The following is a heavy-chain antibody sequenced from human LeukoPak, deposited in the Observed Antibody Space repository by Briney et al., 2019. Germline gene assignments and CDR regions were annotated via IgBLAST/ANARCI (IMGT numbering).Heavy chain of an antibody. CDR2: ISSSRSYT. D-gene: IGHD3-10*01. CDR1: GFTFSDYY. Sequence: GGSLRLSCVASGFTFSDYYMSWIRQAPGKGLEWVSYISSSRSYTNYADSVKGRFTISRDSAKNSLYLQMNSLRAEDTAVYYCAKRASGSGTSLYYFDYWGQGTLVTVSS. CDR3: AKRASGSGTSLYYFDY. V-gene: IGHV3-11*03. J-gene: IGHJ4*02.